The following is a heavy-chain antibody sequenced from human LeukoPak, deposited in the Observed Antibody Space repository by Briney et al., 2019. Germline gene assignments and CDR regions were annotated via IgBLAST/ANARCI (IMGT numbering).Heavy chain of an antibody. J-gene: IGHJ6*02. CDR1: GFTFSSYG. Sequence: PGGSLRLSCAASGFTFSSYGMHWVRQAPGKGLEWVAVIWYDGSNKYYADSVKGRFTISRDNSKNTLYLQMNSLRAEDTAVYYCARPPSYYSYGMVVWGQGTTVAVSS. V-gene: IGHV3-33*08. CDR3: ARPPSYYSYGMVV. CDR2: IWYDGSNK.